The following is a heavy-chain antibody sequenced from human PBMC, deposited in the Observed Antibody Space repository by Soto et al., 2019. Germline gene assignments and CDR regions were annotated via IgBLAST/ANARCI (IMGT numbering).Heavy chain of an antibody. Sequence: QVQLVQSGPQVKKPGSSVKVSCKASGGTLNTYTISWVRQAPRQGFEWMGRIIPALGIPNYAQKLQGRATLNAEKATNTAYMELTSLTSGDTAIYCFMSHYASGTSDYNFDPWGKGALVTVSS. J-gene: IGHJ5*02. CDR1: GGTLNTYT. CDR2: IIPALGIP. CDR3: MSHYASGTSDYNFDP. D-gene: IGHD3-10*01. V-gene: IGHV1-69*02.